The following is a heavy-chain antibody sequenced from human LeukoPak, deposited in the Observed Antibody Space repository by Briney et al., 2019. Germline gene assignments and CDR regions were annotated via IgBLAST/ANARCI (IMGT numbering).Heavy chain of an antibody. CDR2: VSGSGTIT. J-gene: IGHJ4*02. V-gene: IGHV3-23*01. Sequence: GGSLRLSCAASGFTFSSYAMNWVRQAPGKGLESVSTVSGSGTITYYAGSVKGRFTISRDNPKNTLYLQMNSLRAEDTAVYYCAKADSYYDLLTCFDFWGQETLVTVSS. CDR1: GFTFSSYA. D-gene: IGHD3-9*01. CDR3: AKADSYYDLLTCFDF.